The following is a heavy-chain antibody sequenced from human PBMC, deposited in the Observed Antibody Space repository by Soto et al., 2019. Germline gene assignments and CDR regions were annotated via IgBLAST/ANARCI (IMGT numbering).Heavy chain of an antibody. J-gene: IGHJ4*01. CDR2: ISGSGGST. Sequence: PVGSLRLSCAASGFTFSSYAMSWVRQAPGKWLEWVSGISGSGGSTNYADSVKGRFTISRDNSKNTLYLQMNSLRAEDTAVYYCAKDVFCVWFGELLSFDYWGHGILVTVSS. V-gene: IGHV3-23*01. CDR3: AKDVFCVWFGELLSFDY. D-gene: IGHD3-10*01. CDR1: GFTFSSYA.